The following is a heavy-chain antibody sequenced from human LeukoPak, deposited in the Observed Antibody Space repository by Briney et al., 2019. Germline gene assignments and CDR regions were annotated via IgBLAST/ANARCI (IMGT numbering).Heavy chain of an antibody. CDR2: MNPNSGNT. J-gene: IGHJ5*02. D-gene: IGHD1-7*01. V-gene: IGHV1-8*01. CDR1: GYTFTSYD. CDR3: ARERYNWNLDRVAWFDP. Sequence: GASVKVSCKASGYTFTSYDINWVRQATGQGLEWMGWMNPNSGNTGYAQKFQGRVTMTRNTSISTAYMELSSLRSEDTAVYYCARERYNWNLDRVAWFDPWGQGTLVTVSS.